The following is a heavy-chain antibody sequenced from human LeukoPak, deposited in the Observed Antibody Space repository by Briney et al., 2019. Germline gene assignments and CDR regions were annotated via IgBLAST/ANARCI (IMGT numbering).Heavy chain of an antibody. J-gene: IGHJ5*02. CDR2: INHSGST. CDR3: ARGRIDYGGNSCRWFDP. V-gene: IGHV4-34*01. D-gene: IGHD4-23*01. Sequence: SETLSLTCAVYGGSFSGYYWSWIRQPPGKGLEWIGEINHSGSTNYNPSLKSRVTISVDTSKNQFSLKLSSVTAADTAVYYCARGRIDYGGNSCRWFDPWGQGTLVTVSS. CDR1: GGSFSGYY.